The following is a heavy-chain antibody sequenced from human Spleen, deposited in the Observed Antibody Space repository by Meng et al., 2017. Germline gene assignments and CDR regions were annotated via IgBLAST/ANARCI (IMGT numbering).Heavy chain of an antibody. CDR3: ARISWPYHCARACGSFFDY. CDR1: GFSLTTTGIR. CDR2: IDWDDDK. V-gene: IGHV2-70*04. Sequence: SGPTLVKPTQTLTLTCTFSGFSLTTTGIRVSWIRQPPGKALEWLARIDWDDDKLYNTSLKTRLTISKDTSKNHVVLTMANMNPVDTATYYCARISWPYHCARACGSFFDYWGQGTLVTVSS. D-gene: IGHD2-21*02. J-gene: IGHJ4*02.